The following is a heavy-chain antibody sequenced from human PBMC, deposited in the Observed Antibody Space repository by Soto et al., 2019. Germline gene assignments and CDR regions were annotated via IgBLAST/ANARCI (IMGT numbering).Heavy chain of an antibody. CDR2: IYYSGST. CDR3: ARGYSSRWYYFDY. J-gene: IGHJ4*02. D-gene: IGHD6-19*01. Sequence: SETLSLTCTVSGGSISSDYRSWIRQPPGKGLEWIGYIYYSGSTNYNPSLKSRVTISVDTSKNQFSLKLSSVTAADTAVYYCARGYSSRWYYFDYWGQGTLVTVST. CDR1: GGSISSDY. V-gene: IGHV4-59*01.